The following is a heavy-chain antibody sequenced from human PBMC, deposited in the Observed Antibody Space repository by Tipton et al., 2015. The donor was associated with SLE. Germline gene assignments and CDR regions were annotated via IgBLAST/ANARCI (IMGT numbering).Heavy chain of an antibody. V-gene: IGHV3-23*03. Sequence: SLRLSCAASGFTFSNYAMSWVRQAPGKGLEWISVIYSGGSTFYADSVKGRFTISRDNSKNTLYLQMNSLRVEDTAIYYCAKGLNYGMDVWGQGTTVTVSS. CDR1: GFTFSNYA. CDR3: AKGLNYGMDV. CDR2: IYSGGST. J-gene: IGHJ6*02.